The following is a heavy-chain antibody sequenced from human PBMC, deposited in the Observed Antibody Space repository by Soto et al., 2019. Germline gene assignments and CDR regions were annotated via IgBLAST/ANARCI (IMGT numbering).Heavy chain of an antibody. CDR3: ARDLGQQSLANAFDI. CDR2: ISSSGSTI. Sequence: QVQLVESGGGLVKPGGSLRLSCAASGFTFSDDYMSCIRQAPGKGLEWVSYISSSGSTIYYADSVKGRFTISRDNAKNSLYLQMNSLRAEDTAVYSCARDLGQQSLANAFDIWGQGTMVTVSS. J-gene: IGHJ3*02. D-gene: IGHD6-19*01. CDR1: GFTFSDDY. V-gene: IGHV3-11*01.